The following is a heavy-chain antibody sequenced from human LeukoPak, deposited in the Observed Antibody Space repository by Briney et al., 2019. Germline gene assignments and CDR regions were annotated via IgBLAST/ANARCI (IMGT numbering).Heavy chain of an antibody. J-gene: IGHJ2*01. CDR1: GYTFITYA. CDR2: ISAYNGNT. V-gene: IGHV1-18*01. Sequence: GASVKVSCKASGYTFITYATSWVRQAPGQGLEWMGWISAYNGNTKYAQNFQGRVTMTTDTSTSTAYMELRSLRSDDTAVYYCARLDTNMVYWCLDLWGRGTLVTVPS. CDR3: ARLDTNMVYWCLDL. D-gene: IGHD5-18*01.